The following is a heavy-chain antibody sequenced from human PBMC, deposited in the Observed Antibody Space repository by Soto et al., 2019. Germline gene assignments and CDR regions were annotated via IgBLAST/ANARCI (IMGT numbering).Heavy chain of an antibody. CDR3: ARGSGSLRYYYGMDV. Sequence: GGSLRLSCAASGFPFSRYWMSWVRQTPGKGLEWVANIKQDGSEKYYVDSVKGRFTISKDNPSNSLSLEMNSLKAEDTGVYYCARGSGSLRYYYGMDVWGQGTTVTVSS. CDR1: GFPFSRYW. CDR2: IKQDGSEK. V-gene: IGHV3-7*01. J-gene: IGHJ6*02. D-gene: IGHD1-26*01.